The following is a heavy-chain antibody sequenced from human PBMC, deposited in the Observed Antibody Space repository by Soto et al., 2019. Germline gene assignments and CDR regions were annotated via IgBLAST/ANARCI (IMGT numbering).Heavy chain of an antibody. J-gene: IGHJ4*02. CDR3: AKARHSTSWYGLEADF. V-gene: IGHV3-30*09. CDR1: GFIFSDYA. Sequence: QVQLVESGGGVVQPGRSLRLSCAASGFIFSDYAMHWVRQAPGKGLEWVAVISYGGDNKYYADSVRGRFAISRDNLKNPLDLKMNSLNPEDTAVYHCAKARHSTSWYGLEADFWGQGTLVTVSS. CDR2: ISYGGDNK. D-gene: IGHD6-13*01.